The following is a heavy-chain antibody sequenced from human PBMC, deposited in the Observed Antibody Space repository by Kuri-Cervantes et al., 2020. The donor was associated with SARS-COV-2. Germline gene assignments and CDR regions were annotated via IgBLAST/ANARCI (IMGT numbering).Heavy chain of an antibody. CDR1: GGTFSSYS. V-gene: IGHV1-69*13. J-gene: IGHJ5*02. Sequence: SVKVSCKASGGTFSSYSVNWVRQAPGQGLEWMGRIIPTFDTATYAQKFQGRVTFTADESSSTAYMEVNSLTSEDTAVSFCARSQGYCTANSCSWNWFDPWGQGTQVTVPS. CDR2: IIPTFDTA. CDR3: ARSQGYCTANSCSWNWFDP. D-gene: IGHD2-8*02.